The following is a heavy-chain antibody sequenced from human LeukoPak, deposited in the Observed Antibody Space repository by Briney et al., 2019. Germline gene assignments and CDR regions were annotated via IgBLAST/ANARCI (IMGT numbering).Heavy chain of an antibody. D-gene: IGHD2-15*01. CDR2: INAGNGNT. CDR3: ATTGGYCSGGSCSYFDP. CDR1: GYTFTIYA. J-gene: IGHJ5*02. V-gene: IGHV1-3*01. Sequence: ASVKVSCKASGYTFTIYAMHWVRQAPGQRLEWMGWINAGNGNTKYSQKFQGRVTITRDTSASTAYMELSSLRSEDTAVYYCATTGGYCSGGSCSYFDPWGQRTLVTVSS.